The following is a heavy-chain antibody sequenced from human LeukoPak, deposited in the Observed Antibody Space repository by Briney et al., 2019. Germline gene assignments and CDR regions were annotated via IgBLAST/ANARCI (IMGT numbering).Heavy chain of an antibody. J-gene: IGHJ4*02. CDR1: GFTFSSYS. Sequence: GGSLRLSCAASGFTFSSYSMNWVRQAPGKGLEWVSSISSSSSYIYYADSVKGRFTISRDNAKNSLYLQMNSLRAEDTAVYYCARDSPGGSGSFDYWGQGTLVTVSS. CDR3: ARDSPGGSGSFDY. V-gene: IGHV3-21*01. CDR2: ISSSSSYI. D-gene: IGHD3-10*01.